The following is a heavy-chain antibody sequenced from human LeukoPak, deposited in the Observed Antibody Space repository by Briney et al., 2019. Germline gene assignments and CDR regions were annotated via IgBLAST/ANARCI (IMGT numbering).Heavy chain of an antibody. J-gene: IGHJ4*02. Sequence: GGSLRLSCAASGFTFSSYGMSWVRQAPGKGLEWVSVLYSGGDTYYADSVKGRFTISRDNSKNTLYLEMNSLKAEDAAVYYCARYGSGSCFDYWGQGTLVIVSS. D-gene: IGHD3-10*01. CDR2: LYSGGDT. V-gene: IGHV3-66*01. CDR3: ARYGSGSCFDY. CDR1: GFTFSSYG.